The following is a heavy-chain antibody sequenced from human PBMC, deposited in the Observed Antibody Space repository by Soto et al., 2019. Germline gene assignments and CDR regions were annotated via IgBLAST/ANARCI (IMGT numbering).Heavy chain of an antibody. D-gene: IGHD1-26*01. J-gene: IGHJ4*02. CDR2: IYHSGST. Sequence: QLQLQESGPGLVKPSETLSLTCTVSGGSISSSSHYWGWIRQPPGKGLEWIGTIYHSGSTYYKPSLKSRVTISLDTCKTQFSLRLNSVTAADTAIYYCAREMGGSIDYWGQGTLVTVSS. CDR1: GGSISSSSHY. CDR3: AREMGGSIDY. V-gene: IGHV4-39*01.